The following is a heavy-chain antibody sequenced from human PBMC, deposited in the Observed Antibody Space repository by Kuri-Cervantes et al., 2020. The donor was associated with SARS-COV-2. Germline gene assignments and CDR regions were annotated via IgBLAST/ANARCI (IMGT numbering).Heavy chain of an antibody. V-gene: IGHV4-39*07. Sequence: SETLSLTCTVSGGSISSSNWWGWIRQPPGKGLEWIGSIYYSGSTYYNPSLKSRVTISVDTSKNQFSLKLSSVTAADTAVYYCARGAYYDFWSGYYPAYYFDYWGQGTLVTVSS. CDR3: ARGAYYDFWSGYYPAYYFDY. CDR2: IYYSGST. CDR1: GGSISSSNW. J-gene: IGHJ4*02. D-gene: IGHD3-3*01.